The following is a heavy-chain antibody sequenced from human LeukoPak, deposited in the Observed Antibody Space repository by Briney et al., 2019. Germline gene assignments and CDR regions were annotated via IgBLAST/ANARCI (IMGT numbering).Heavy chain of an antibody. Sequence: GGSQRLSCAASGLTISNYWMHWVRQAPGKGLVWDARINSDGSGTTYADSVKGRFTISRDNAKNTLYLQMNSLRDEDTAVYYCAKGGTTVVDYWGQGTLVTVSS. CDR1: GLTISNYW. CDR3: AKGGTTVVDY. V-gene: IGHV3-74*01. D-gene: IGHD4-23*01. J-gene: IGHJ4*02. CDR2: INSDGSGT.